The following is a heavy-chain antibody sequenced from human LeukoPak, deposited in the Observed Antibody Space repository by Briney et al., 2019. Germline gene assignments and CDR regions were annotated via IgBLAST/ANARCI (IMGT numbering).Heavy chain of an antibody. J-gene: IGHJ6*02. CDR1: GVSISSGGYA. CDR2: IYHSGST. CDR3: ATFRDHCTSTTCYRNYAIDV. Sequence: KASQTLSLTCAVSGVSISSGGYAWRWLRQPPGKGLEWIVYIYHSGSTYYNPSLKSRVTISVDRSKNQFSLKLSSVTAADTAVYYCATFRDHCTSTTCYRNYAIDVWGQGTTVTVSS. V-gene: IGHV4-30-2*01. D-gene: IGHD2-2*02.